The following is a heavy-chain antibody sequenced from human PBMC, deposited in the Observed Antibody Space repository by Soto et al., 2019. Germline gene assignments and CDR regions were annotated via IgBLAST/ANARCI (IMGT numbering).Heavy chain of an antibody. Sequence: GASVKVSCKASGYTFTSYGISWVRQAPGQGLEWMGWISAYNGNTNYAQKLQGRVTMTTDTSTSTAYMELRSLRSDDTAVYYCARDLGYCSSTSCYSGGDFDYWGQGTLVTVSS. V-gene: IGHV1-18*04. CDR3: ARDLGYCSSTSCYSGGDFDY. D-gene: IGHD2-2*02. CDR1: GYTFTSYG. CDR2: ISAYNGNT. J-gene: IGHJ4*02.